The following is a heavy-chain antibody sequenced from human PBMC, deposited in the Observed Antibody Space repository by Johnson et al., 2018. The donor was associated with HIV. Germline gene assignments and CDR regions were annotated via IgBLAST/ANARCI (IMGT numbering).Heavy chain of an antibody. CDR2: VSYDGSDN. CDR1: GFTVSSNY. J-gene: IGHJ3*01. D-gene: IGHD3-22*01. Sequence: VQLVESGGGLIQPGGSLRLSCAASGFTVSSNYMSWVRQAPGKGLEWVAIVSYDGSDNDYAASVKGRFTISRARSKNTLYLQMTGLRVEDPAVYYFARGSRYTYDNDDAYLLHAFDFWGQGTMVTVSS. CDR3: ARGSRYTYDNDDAYLLHAFDF. V-gene: IGHV3-30*03.